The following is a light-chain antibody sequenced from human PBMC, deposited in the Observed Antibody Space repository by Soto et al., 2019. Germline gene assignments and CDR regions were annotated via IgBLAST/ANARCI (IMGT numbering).Light chain of an antibody. CDR1: QSISWY. CDR2: DAS. CDR3: KQYDSYSSWT. J-gene: IGKJ1*01. V-gene: IGKV1-5*01. Sequence: DIQMTQSPSTLSASVEDRVTITCRASQSISWYLAWYQQKPGKAPKLLIYDASRLKSGVPSRFSGSGSGTEFSLTISSLQPDDFATYYCKQYDSYSSWTFGQGTKVEVK.